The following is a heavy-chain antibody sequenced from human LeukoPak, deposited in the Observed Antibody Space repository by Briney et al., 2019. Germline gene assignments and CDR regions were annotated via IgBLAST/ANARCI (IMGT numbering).Heavy chain of an antibody. D-gene: IGHD4-17*01. J-gene: IGHJ6*02. CDR3: AKGQGDYGNYYYYGMDV. Sequence: GGSLRLSCAASGFTFSSYSMNWVRQAPGKGLEWVSSISSSSSYIYYADSVKGRFTISRDNSKNTLYLQMNSLRAEDTAVYYCAKGQGDYGNYYYYGMDVWGQGTTVTVSS. CDR1: GFTFSSYS. CDR2: ISSSSSYI. V-gene: IGHV3-21*04.